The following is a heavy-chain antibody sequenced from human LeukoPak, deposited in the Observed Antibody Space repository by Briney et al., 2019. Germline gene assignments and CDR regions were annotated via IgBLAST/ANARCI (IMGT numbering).Heavy chain of an antibody. CDR3: ARASTHRYNWKSGQLNDAFDI. J-gene: IGHJ3*02. CDR2: ISPYNGNT. V-gene: IGHV1-18*01. CDR1: GYTFTHYV. D-gene: IGHD1-20*01. Sequence: ASVKVSCKTSGYTFTHYVISWVRQAPGQGLEWMGRISPYNGNTKYAQKLQGRVTMTTDTSTSTAYMELRSLRSDDTAVYYCARASTHRYNWKSGQLNDAFDIWGQGTMVTVSS.